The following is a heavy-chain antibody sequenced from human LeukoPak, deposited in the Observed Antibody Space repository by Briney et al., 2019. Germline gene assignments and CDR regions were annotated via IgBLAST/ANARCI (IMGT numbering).Heavy chain of an antibody. J-gene: IGHJ4*02. Sequence: PGGSPRLSCAASGFTFSSYWMTWVRQAPGKGLEWVANIKQDGSEKYYVDSVKGRFTISRDNAKNSVYLQTNSLRAEDTAVYYCARGSGDVDYWGQGTLVTVSS. V-gene: IGHV3-7*01. CDR3: ARGSGDVDY. CDR1: GFTFSSYW. D-gene: IGHD2-21*01. CDR2: IKQDGSEK.